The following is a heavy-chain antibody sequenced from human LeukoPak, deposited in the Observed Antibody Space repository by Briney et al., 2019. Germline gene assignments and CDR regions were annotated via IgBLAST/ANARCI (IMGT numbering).Heavy chain of an antibody. CDR1: GGTFSSYA. J-gene: IGHJ5*02. CDR2: IIPILSIA. V-gene: IGHV1-69*04. D-gene: IGHD6-19*01. CDR3: ARGSEQWLRDWFDP. Sequence: SVKVSCKASGGTFSSYAISWVRQAPGQGLEWMGRIIPILSIANYAQKFQGRVTITADKSTSTAYMELSSLRSEDTAVYYCARGSEQWLRDWFDPWGQGTLVTVSS.